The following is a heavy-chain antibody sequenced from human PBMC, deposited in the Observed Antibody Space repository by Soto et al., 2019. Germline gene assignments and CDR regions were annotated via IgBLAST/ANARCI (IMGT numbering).Heavy chain of an antibody. CDR1: GGSISSGAYS. CDR2: IYHSGST. D-gene: IGHD6-13*01. V-gene: IGHV4-30-2*01. Sequence: SETLSLTCAVSGGSISSGAYSWSWIRQPPGKGLEWIGYIYHSGSTYYNPSLKSRVTISVDRSKNQFSLKLSSVTAADTAVYYCARTLAAAGTGNYYYYGMDVWGQGTTVPVSS. J-gene: IGHJ6*02. CDR3: ARTLAAAGTGNYYYYGMDV.